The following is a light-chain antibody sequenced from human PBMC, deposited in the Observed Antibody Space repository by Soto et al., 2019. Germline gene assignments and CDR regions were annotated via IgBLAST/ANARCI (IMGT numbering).Light chain of an antibody. CDR2: GAS. CDR1: QSVSSN. CDR3: QQYNSYSPA. J-gene: IGKJ1*01. Sequence: EVVMTQSPATLSVSPGERATLSCRASQSVSSNLAWYQQKPGQSPRLLIYGASTRATGIPARFSGSGSETEFTLTISSLQSEDFATYYCQQYNSYSPAFGQGTKVEIK. V-gene: IGKV3-15*01.